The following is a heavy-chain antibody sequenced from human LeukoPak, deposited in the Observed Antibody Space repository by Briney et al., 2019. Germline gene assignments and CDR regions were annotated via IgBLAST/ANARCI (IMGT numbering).Heavy chain of an antibody. Sequence: ASVKVSCKASGYTFTGYYMHWVRQAPGQGLEWMGIINPSGGSTSYAQKFQGRVTMTRDTSISTAYMELSRLRSDDTAVYYCAIYTSIAAAGTTPDYWGQGTLVTVSS. V-gene: IGHV1-46*01. D-gene: IGHD6-13*01. CDR3: AIYTSIAAAGTTPDY. CDR1: GYTFTGYY. CDR2: INPSGGST. J-gene: IGHJ4*02.